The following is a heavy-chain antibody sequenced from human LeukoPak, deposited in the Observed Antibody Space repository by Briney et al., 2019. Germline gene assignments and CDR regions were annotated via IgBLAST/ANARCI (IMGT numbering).Heavy chain of an antibody. CDR2: INHSGST. Sequence: PSETLSLTCAVYGGSSSGYSWSWIRHPPGKGLEWIGEINHSGSTNYNPSLKSRVTISVDTSKNQFSLKLSSVTAADTAVYYCASTYDFWSGLRPYYYYMDVWGKGTTVTVSS. CDR1: GGSSSGYS. V-gene: IGHV4-34*01. J-gene: IGHJ6*03. CDR3: ASTYDFWSGLRPYYYYMDV. D-gene: IGHD3-3*01.